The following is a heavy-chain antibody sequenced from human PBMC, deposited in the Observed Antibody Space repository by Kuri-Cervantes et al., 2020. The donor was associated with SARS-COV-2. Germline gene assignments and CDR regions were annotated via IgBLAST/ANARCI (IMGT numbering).Heavy chain of an antibody. CDR1: GGSFSGYH. D-gene: IGHD2-2*01. CDR2: INHSGST. J-gene: IGHJ4*02. V-gene: IGHV4-34*01. Sequence: ESLKISCAVYGGSFSGYHWSWIRQPPGKGLEWIGEINHSGSTNYNPSLKSRVTISVDTSKNQFSLKLSSVTAVDTAVYYCARGRRGVPATVFDYWGQGTLVTVSS. CDR3: ARGRRGVPATVFDY.